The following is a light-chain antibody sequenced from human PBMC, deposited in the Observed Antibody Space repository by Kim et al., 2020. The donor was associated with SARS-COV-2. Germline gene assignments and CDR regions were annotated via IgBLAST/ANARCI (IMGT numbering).Light chain of an antibody. V-gene: IGLV10-54*01. Sequence: LTQPPSVSKGLRQTATLTCTGNSNNVGNQGAAWLQQHQGHPPKLLSYRNNNRPSGISERLSASRSGNTASLTITGLQPKDEADYYCSAWDFSLNGWVFGGGTQLTVL. J-gene: IGLJ3*02. CDR3: SAWDFSLNGWV. CDR2: RNN. CDR1: SNNVGNQG.